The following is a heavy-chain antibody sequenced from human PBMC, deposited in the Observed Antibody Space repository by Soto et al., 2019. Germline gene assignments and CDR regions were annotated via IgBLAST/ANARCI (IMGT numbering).Heavy chain of an antibody. J-gene: IGHJ4*02. CDR1: GYTFTDYA. Sequence: QVQLVQSGAEVKKPGASVKVSCKASGYTFTDYAMHWVRQAPGQRLEWMGWISTGNGNTKYSLKFQGRVTITRDTSATTAYMELSSLRSEDTAVYYCAKGSQMWTPDYWGQGTLVTVSS. CDR2: ISTGNGNT. V-gene: IGHV1-3*04. CDR3: AKGSQMWTPDY. D-gene: IGHD2-21*01.